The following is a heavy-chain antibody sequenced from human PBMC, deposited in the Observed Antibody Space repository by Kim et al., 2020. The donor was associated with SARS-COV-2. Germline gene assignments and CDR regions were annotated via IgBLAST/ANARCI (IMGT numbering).Heavy chain of an antibody. CDR3: ARPSFCADGICPYYDY. CDR1: GYTFTKYG. CDR2: VNAGNGDT. D-gene: IGHD2-8*01. Sequence: ASVKVSCKASGYTFTKYGVHWVRQAPGQSLEWMGWVNAGNGDTHYSPKFQDRVTITRDTSATTAYMELSSLRSEDTAVYYCARPSFCADGICPYYDYWGQGTLATVSS. J-gene: IGHJ4*02. V-gene: IGHV1-3*01.